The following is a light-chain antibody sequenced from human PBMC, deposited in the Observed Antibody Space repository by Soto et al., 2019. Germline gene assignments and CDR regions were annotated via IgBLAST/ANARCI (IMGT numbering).Light chain of an antibody. CDR3: KSYAGSNTYV. V-gene: IGLV2-8*01. J-gene: IGLJ1*01. Sequence: QSALTQRPAASGSPGQSVTISCTGTKNDIGVYDFVSWYQHHPGKAPRLTIHEVVQRPSGVRDRFSGSKSGNTASLTVSGLQAADEADYFCKSYAGSNTYVFGSGTKVTVL. CDR1: KNDIGVYDF. CDR2: EVV.